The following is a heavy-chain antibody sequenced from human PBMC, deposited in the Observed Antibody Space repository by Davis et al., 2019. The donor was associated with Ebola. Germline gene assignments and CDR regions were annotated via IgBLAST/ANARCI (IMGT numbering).Heavy chain of an antibody. V-gene: IGHV3-21*01. CDR2: ISSSSRYI. CDR1: GFTFSSYS. CDR3: AKGPDGTFYYYYGMDV. J-gene: IGHJ6*02. Sequence: GESLKISCAASGFTFSSYSMNWVRQAPGKGLEWVSSISSSSRYIYYADSVKGRFTISRDNAENSMYQQMNSLRAEDTAVYYCAKGPDGTFYYYYGMDVWGQGTTVTVSS.